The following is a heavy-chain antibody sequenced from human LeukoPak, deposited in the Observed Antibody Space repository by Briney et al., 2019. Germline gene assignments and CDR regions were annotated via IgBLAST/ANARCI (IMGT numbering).Heavy chain of an antibody. V-gene: IGHV3-48*03. Sequence: GGSLRLSCAASGFTFSSYAMSWVRQAPGKGLEWVSYISSSGSTIYYADSVKGRFTISRDNAKNSLYLQMNSLRAEDTAVYYCAADGYSVLDYWGQGTLVTVSS. J-gene: IGHJ4*02. CDR1: GFTFSSYA. D-gene: IGHD5-24*01. CDR2: ISSSGSTI. CDR3: AADGYSVLDY.